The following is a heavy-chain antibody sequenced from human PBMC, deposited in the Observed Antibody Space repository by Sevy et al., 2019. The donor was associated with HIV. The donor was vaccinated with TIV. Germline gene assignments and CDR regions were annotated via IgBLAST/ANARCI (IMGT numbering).Heavy chain of an antibody. Sequence: GGSLRLSCAASGTSVSSNYMSWVRQAPGKGLEWVSVLYSGGRTYYGDSVKGRFTISRDKLKNTLYLQMNSLRAEDTAMYFCARDLGYDSNGYYPGCWGQGTLVTVSS. CDR3: ARDLGYDSNGYYPGC. V-gene: IGHV3-53*01. J-gene: IGHJ4*02. D-gene: IGHD3-22*01. CDR2: LYSGGRT. CDR1: GTSVSSNY.